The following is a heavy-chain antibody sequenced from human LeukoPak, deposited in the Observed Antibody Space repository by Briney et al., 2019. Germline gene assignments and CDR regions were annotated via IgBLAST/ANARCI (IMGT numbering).Heavy chain of an antibody. CDR2: IYYSGST. CDR1: GGSISSSSYY. D-gene: IGHD2-15*01. CDR3: ARDQVVVAAADY. Sequence: SETLSLTCTVSGGSISSSSYYWGWIRQPPGKGLEWIGSIYYSGSTYYNPSLKSRVAISVDTSKNQFSLKLSSVTAADTAVYYCARDQVVVAAADYWGQGTLVTVSS. J-gene: IGHJ4*02. V-gene: IGHV4-39*07.